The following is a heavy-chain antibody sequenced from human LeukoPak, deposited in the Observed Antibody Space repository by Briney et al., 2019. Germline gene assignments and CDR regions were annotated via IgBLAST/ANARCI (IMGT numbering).Heavy chain of an antibody. D-gene: IGHD2-8*01. CDR2: ISGSGGST. CDR3: AKDPYCTNGVCYYYMDV. Sequence: GGSLRLSCAASGFTFSSYAMSWVRQAPGKGLEWVSAISGSGGSTYYADSVKGRFTISRDNSKNTLYLQMNSLRAEDTAVYYCAKDPYCTNGVCYYYMDVWGKGTTVTVSS. J-gene: IGHJ6*03. V-gene: IGHV3-23*01. CDR1: GFTFSSYA.